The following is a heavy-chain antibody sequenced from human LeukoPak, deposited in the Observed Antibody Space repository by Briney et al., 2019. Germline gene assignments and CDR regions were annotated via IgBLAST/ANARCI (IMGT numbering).Heavy chain of an antibody. CDR1: GFTFSSYA. J-gene: IGHJ4*02. CDR2: ISFTTSYI. D-gene: IGHD5-24*01. Sequence: GGSLRLSCAASGFTFSSYAMSWVRQAPGKGLQWVSSISFTTSYIYYADSVKGRFTISRDNAKNSLYLEMNSLRAEDTAVYYCARGRDGYYFDYWGQGTLVTASS. CDR3: ARGRDGYYFDY. V-gene: IGHV3-21*01.